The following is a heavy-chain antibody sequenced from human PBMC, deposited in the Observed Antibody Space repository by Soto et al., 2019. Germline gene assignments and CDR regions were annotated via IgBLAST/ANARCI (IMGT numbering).Heavy chain of an antibody. Sequence: SETLSLTCAVYGGSFSGYYWSWIRQPPGKGLEWIGEINHSGSTNYNPSLKSRVTISVDTSKNQFSLKLSSVTAADTAVYYCARGRRGGYWFDPWGQGTLVTSPQ. J-gene: IGHJ5*02. CDR1: GGSFSGYY. D-gene: IGHD5-12*01. CDR2: INHSGST. V-gene: IGHV4-34*01. CDR3: ARGRRGGYWFDP.